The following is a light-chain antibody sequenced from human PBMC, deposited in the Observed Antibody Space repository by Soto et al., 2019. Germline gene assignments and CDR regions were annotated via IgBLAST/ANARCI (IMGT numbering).Light chain of an antibody. J-gene: IGLJ3*02. CDR3: SSYTSSSTLWV. CDR2: DVS. CDR1: SSDVGGYNY. Sequence: QSVLTQPASVSGSPGQSITISCTGTSSDVGGYNYVSWYQLHPGKAPKLMIYDVSNRPSGVSNRFSGSKSGNTASLTISGLQAEDEADYYCSSYTSSSTLWVFGGGTKLTVL. V-gene: IGLV2-14*01.